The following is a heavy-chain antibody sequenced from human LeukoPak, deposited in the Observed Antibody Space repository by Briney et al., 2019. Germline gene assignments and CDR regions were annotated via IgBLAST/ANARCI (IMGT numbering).Heavy chain of an antibody. D-gene: IGHD6-13*01. CDR1: EFDFSSHA. V-gene: IGHV3-23*01. CDR3: ARFNEQQMYFQH. CDR2: ISISGSKT. Sequence: GGSLRLSCAASEFDFSSHAMTWVRQAPGKGLEWVSAISISGSKTYYADSVKGRFTISRDNSKNTLYLQMNSLRAEDTAVYYCARFNEQQMYFQHWGQGTLVTVSS. J-gene: IGHJ1*01.